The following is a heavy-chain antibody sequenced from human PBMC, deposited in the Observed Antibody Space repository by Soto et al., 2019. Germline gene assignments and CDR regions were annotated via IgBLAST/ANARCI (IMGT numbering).Heavy chain of an antibody. CDR2: INPSGGST. CDR3: ARAGSGFWSGQGGEFDY. Sequence: QVQLVQSGAEVKKPGASVKVSCKASGYTFTSYYMHWVRQAPGQGLEWMGIINPSGGSTSYAQKFQGRVTMTRDTSTSTVYMELSSLRSEDTAVYYCARAGSGFWSGQGGEFDYWGQGTLVTVSS. D-gene: IGHD3-3*01. CDR1: GYTFTSYY. J-gene: IGHJ4*02. V-gene: IGHV1-46*01.